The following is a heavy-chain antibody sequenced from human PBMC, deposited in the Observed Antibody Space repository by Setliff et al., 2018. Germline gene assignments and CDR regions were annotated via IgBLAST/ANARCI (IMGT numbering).Heavy chain of an antibody. J-gene: IGHJ5*02. D-gene: IGHD6-6*01. CDR1: GFTFSSYA. Sequence: GGSLRLSCAASGFTFSSYAMSWVRQAPGKGLEWVSAISGSGGSTYYADSVKGRFTISRDNSKNTLYLQMNSLRAEDTAVYYCAKEGAGYSSSSDRFDPWGQGTLVTVSS. CDR3: AKEGAGYSSSSDRFDP. CDR2: ISGSGGST. V-gene: IGHV3-23*01.